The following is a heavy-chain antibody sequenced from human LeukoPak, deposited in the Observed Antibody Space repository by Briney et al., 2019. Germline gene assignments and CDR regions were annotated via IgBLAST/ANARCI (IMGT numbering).Heavy chain of an antibody. J-gene: IGHJ4*02. CDR1: GGTFSSYA. D-gene: IGHD3-3*01. V-gene: IGHV1-69*04. CDR3: ARDSNPITIFGVVRPTRI. Sequence: SVKVSCKASGGTFSSYAISWVRQAPGQGLEWMGRIIPILGIANYAQKFQGRVTITADKSTSTAYMELSSLRSEDTAVYYCARDSNPITIFGVVRPTRIWGQGTLVTVSS. CDR2: IIPILGIA.